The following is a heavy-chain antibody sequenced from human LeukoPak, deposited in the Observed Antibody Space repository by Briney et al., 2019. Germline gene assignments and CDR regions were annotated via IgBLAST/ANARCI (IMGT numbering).Heavy chain of an antibody. CDR1: GFTLSSYG. Sequence: PGGSLRLSCAASGFTLSSYGMHWVRQAPGKGLEWVAVISYDGSNKYYADSVKGRFTISRDNSKNTLYLQMNSLRAEDTAVYYCAKDLGAVAGTDPSGYGMDVWGQGTTVTVSS. D-gene: IGHD6-19*01. CDR2: ISYDGSNK. CDR3: AKDLGAVAGTDPSGYGMDV. V-gene: IGHV3-30*18. J-gene: IGHJ6*02.